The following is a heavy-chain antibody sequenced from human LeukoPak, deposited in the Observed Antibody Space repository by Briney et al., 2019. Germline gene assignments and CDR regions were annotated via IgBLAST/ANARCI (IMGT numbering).Heavy chain of an antibody. CDR2: ISYDGSNK. Sequence: GGSLRLSCAASGFTFSNFGIHWVRQAPGKGLEWVAVISYDGSNKYYADSVKGRFTISRGNSKKTLYLQMNSLRAEDTAVYYCAKVGGPNDAFDIWGQGTMVTVSS. V-gene: IGHV3-30-3*01. CDR3: AKVGGPNDAFDI. CDR1: GFTFSNFG. J-gene: IGHJ3*02.